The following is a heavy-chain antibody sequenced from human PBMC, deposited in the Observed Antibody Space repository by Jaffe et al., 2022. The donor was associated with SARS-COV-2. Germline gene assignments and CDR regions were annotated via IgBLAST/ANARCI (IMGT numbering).Heavy chain of an antibody. J-gene: IGHJ6*02. Sequence: QVQLVESGGGVVQPGRSLRLSCAASGFTFSSYAMHWVRQAPGKGLEWVAVISYDGSNKYYADSVKGRFTISRDNSKNTLYLQMNSLRAEDTAVYYCARGGIAVASDYYYGMDVWGQGTTVTVSS. CDR1: GFTFSSYA. V-gene: IGHV3-30-3*01. CDR2: ISYDGSNK. D-gene: IGHD6-19*01. CDR3: ARGGIAVASDYYYGMDV.